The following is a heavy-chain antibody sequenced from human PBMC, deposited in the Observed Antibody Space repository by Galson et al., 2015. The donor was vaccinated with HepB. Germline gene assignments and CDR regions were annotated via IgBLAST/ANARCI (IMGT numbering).Heavy chain of an antibody. CDR1: GFTFSSYA. CDR3: ASTLCGGGCYLGWDFDY. CDR2: ISYDGSNK. J-gene: IGHJ4*02. D-gene: IGHD2-21*02. Sequence: SLRLSCAASGFTFSSYAMHWVRQAPGKGLEWVAVISYDGSNKYYADSVKGRFTISRDNSKNTLYLQMNSLRAEDTAVYYCASTLCGGGCYLGWDFDYWGQGTLVTVSS. V-gene: IGHV3-30-3*01.